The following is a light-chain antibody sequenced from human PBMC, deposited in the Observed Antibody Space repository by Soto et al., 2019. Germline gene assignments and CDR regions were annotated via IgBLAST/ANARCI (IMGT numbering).Light chain of an antibody. CDR1: QDINEN. CDR2: DAS. V-gene: IGKV1-39*01. Sequence: DIQMTQSPSSLSASLGDRVTITCQASQDINENLIWYQQKPGKAPKLLIYDASDLETGVPSRFSGSGSGTHFTLTITSLQPEDSATYYCQQTYNTPITFGQGTRLEIK. J-gene: IGKJ5*01. CDR3: QQTYNTPIT.